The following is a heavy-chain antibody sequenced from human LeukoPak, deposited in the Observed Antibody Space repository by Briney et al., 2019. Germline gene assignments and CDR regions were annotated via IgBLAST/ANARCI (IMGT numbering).Heavy chain of an antibody. D-gene: IGHD6-19*01. CDR3: AKDHASGWNLDLDFDS. V-gene: IGHV3-23*01. CDR2: ISGGGGST. J-gene: IGHJ4*02. CDR1: GGSISSSSYY. Sequence: ETLSLTCTVSGGSISSSSYYWGWIRQSPEKGLEWVSAISGGGGSTYYADSVEGRFTISRDNSKNTLYLQMNSLRAEDTAVYYCAKDHASGWNLDLDFDSRGQGTLVTVSS.